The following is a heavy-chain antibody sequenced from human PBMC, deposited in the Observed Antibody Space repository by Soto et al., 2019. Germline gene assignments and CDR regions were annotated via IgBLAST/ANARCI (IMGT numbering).Heavy chain of an antibody. CDR1: GYTLTELS. D-gene: IGHD3-9*01. Sequence: ASVKVSCKVSGYTLTELSMHWVRQAPGKGLEWMGGFDPEDGETIYAQKFQERVTITRDMSTSTAYMELSSLRSEDTAVYYCAAVQLEYYDILTGYQGFDPWGQGTLVTVSS. CDR2: FDPEDGET. J-gene: IGHJ5*02. V-gene: IGHV1-24*01. CDR3: AAVQLEYYDILTGYQGFDP.